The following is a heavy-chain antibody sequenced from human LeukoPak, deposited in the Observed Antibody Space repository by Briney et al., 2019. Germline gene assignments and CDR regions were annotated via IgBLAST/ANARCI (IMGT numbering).Heavy chain of an antibody. D-gene: IGHD6-19*01. CDR3: ARDRIGWPGLDP. Sequence: KTSETLSLTCSVSGISIRSYFWSWIRQPAGKTLEWIGRISTSGSSKYNPSLKSRVTMSVDTSKNQFSLKLSSVTAADTAVYYCARDRIGWPGLDPWGQGTLVTVSS. V-gene: IGHV4-4*07. CDR2: ISTSGSS. J-gene: IGHJ5*02. CDR1: GISIRSYF.